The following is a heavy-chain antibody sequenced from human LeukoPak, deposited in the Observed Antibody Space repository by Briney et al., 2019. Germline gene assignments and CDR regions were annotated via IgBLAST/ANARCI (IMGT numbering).Heavy chain of an antibody. Sequence: PSETLSLTCTVSGGSISSYYWSWNRQPAGKGLEWIGRIYTSGSTNYNPSFKSRVTMSVDTSKNQFSLKLSSVTAADTAVYYCAREDIVVVPAADYYYYMDVWGKGTTVTVSS. CDR3: AREDIVVVPAADYYYYMDV. J-gene: IGHJ6*03. V-gene: IGHV4-4*07. CDR1: GGSISSYY. CDR2: IYTSGST. D-gene: IGHD2-2*01.